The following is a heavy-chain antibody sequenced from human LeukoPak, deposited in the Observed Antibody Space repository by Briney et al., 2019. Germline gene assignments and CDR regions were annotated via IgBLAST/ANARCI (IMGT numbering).Heavy chain of an antibody. CDR3: ATTRRMLVVAATPLDY. Sequence: PGRSLRLSCAASGFTFSSYGMHWVRQAPGKGLEWVAVISYDGSNKYYADSVKGRFTISRDNSKNTLYLQMNSLRAEDTAVYYCATTRRMLVVAATPLDYWGQGTLAIVSS. CDR2: ISYDGSNK. J-gene: IGHJ4*02. V-gene: IGHV3-30*03. CDR1: GFTFSSYG. D-gene: IGHD2-15*01.